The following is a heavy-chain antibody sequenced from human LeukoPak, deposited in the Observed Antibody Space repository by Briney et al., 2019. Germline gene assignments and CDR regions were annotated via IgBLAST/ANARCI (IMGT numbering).Heavy chain of an antibody. CDR3: AEDRDTTGFDH. J-gene: IGHJ4*02. D-gene: IGHD2-8*01. V-gene: IGHV3-43*02. CDR2: VTGDGGGT. CDR1: GFTFDYYA. Sequence: GGSLRLSCAASGFTFDYYAMHWVRQAPGKGLEWVSFVTGDGGGTYYADSVRGRFTISRDNSENSLYLQMNNLRIEDTALYYCAEDRDTTGFDHWGQGTLVTVSS.